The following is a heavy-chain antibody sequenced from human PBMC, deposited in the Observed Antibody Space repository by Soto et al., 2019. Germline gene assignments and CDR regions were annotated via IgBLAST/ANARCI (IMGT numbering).Heavy chain of an antibody. CDR1: GFTFSTYA. J-gene: IGHJ3*01. D-gene: IGHD3-10*01. CDR2: ISYDGSNK. CDR3: ARVSRGVVGRGAFDL. Sequence: QVKLVESGGGVVQPGRSLRLSCAASGFTFSTYALHWVRQAPGEGLEWVALISYDGSNKNYTDSVKGRFTVSRDTSKRTLYLQMNSLRAEDTAVYYCARVSRGVVGRGAFDLCGQGTTVTVSS. V-gene: IGHV3-30-3*01.